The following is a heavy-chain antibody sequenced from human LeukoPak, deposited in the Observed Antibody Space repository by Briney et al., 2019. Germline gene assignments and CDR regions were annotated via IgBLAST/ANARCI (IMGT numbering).Heavy chain of an antibody. D-gene: IGHD3-10*01. J-gene: IGHJ6*02. Sequence: GGSLRLSCAASEFTFRSYEMNWVRQAPGKGLEWISYISNSDTTIDSADSVKGRFTISRDNAKNSLYLQMNSLRVEDTAVYYCARGLVGYYAMDVWGQGTTVTVSS. CDR2: ISNSDTTI. CDR1: EFTFRSYE. CDR3: ARGLVGYYAMDV. V-gene: IGHV3-48*03.